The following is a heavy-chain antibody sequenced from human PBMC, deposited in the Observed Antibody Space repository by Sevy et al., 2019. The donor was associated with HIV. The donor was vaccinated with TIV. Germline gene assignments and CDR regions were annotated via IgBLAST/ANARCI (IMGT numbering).Heavy chain of an antibody. Sequence: ASVKVSCNASGYTFTGYYMHWVRQAPGQGLEWMGRINPNSGGTNYAQKFQGRVTMTRDTSISTAYMELSRLRSDDTAVYYCARDLNYGSGSLDYWGQGTLVTVSS. CDR1: GYTFTGYY. V-gene: IGHV1-2*06. D-gene: IGHD3-10*01. J-gene: IGHJ4*02. CDR2: INPNSGGT. CDR3: ARDLNYGSGSLDY.